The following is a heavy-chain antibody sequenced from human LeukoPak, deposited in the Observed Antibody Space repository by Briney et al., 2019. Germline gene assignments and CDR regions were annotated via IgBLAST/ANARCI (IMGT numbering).Heavy chain of an antibody. V-gene: IGHV3-30*02. Sequence: PGGSLRLSCTVSGFTFTSHGMHWVRQAPGKGLEWVAYFGHDGREMYYADSVKGRFTISRDSSKTTVHLHMNSLKVEDTALSYCARDLIGGWSCDHWGQGTLVTVSS. J-gene: IGHJ4*02. CDR1: GFTFTSHG. D-gene: IGHD3-16*01. CDR2: FGHDGREM. CDR3: ARDLIGGWSCDH.